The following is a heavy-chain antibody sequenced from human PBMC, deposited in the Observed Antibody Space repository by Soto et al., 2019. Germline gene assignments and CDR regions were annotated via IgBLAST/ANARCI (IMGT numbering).Heavy chain of an antibody. V-gene: IGHV3-7*01. CDR3: ATKLRGAASGGYYMDV. J-gene: IGHJ6*03. CDR1: GFTFSSYW. D-gene: IGHD3-10*01. Sequence: GGSLGLSCAASGFTFSSYWMSWVRQAPGKGLEWVANIKQDGSEKYYVDSVKGRFTISRDNAKNSLYLQMNSLRAEDTAVYYCATKLRGAASGGYYMDVWGKGTTVTVSS. CDR2: IKQDGSEK.